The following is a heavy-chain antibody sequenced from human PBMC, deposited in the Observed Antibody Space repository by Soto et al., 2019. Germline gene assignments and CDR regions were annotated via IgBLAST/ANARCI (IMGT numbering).Heavy chain of an antibody. CDR2: IFYTGST. CDR3: ARVGSSGWSPDY. V-gene: IGHV4-59*11. J-gene: IGHJ4*02. CDR1: GGSIIGHY. D-gene: IGHD6-19*01. Sequence: AETLSLTCTVSGGSIIGHYWSFSRQSPGKGREWIGYIFYTGSTNYNPSLKSRVTLSVDTSKNQFSLRLSSVTAADTAVYYCARVGSSGWSPDYWGQGTLVTVSS.